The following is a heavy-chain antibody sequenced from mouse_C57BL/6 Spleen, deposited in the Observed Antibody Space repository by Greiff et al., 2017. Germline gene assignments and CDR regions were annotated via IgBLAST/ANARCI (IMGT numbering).Heavy chain of an antibody. V-gene: IGHV1-26*01. CDR2: INPNNGGT. Sequence: VQLQQSGPELVKPGASVKLSCKASGYTFTDYYMNWVKQSPGKSLEWIGDINPNNGGTCYNQKFKGKATLTVDQSSSTAYMELRILTSEDSAVYYYVKGPYGGGGYYAMDYWGQGTSVTVSS. CDR1: GYTFTDYY. D-gene: IGHD1-1*01. CDR3: VKGPYGGGGYYAMDY. J-gene: IGHJ4*01.